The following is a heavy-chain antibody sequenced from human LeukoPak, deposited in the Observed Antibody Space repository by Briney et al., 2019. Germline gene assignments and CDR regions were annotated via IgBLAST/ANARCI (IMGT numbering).Heavy chain of an antibody. V-gene: IGHV1-18*01. J-gene: IGHJ4*02. Sequence: GASVKVSCKASGYTFTSYGISWVRQAPGQGLEWMRWISAYNGNTNYAQKLQGRVTMTTDTSTSTAYMELRSLRSDDTAVYYCARSLSKAAAGWTGGYWGQGTLVTVPS. CDR1: GYTFTSYG. CDR3: ARSLSKAAAGWTGGY. CDR2: ISAYNGNT. D-gene: IGHD3/OR15-3a*01.